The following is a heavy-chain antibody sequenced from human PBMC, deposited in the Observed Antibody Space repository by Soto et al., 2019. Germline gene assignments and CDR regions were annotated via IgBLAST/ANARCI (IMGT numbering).Heavy chain of an antibody. Sequence: SETLSLTCTFCVDSISAYYWGWIGQPPGKGLEWIGHIYNSGFTNYNPSLEGRVTISVDTSRNYFSLKVRSVTTADTAVYYCARLERTVTGYYYYYGVDVWGQGTTVTGSS. CDR3: ARLERTVTGYYYYYGVDV. CDR1: VDSISAYY. D-gene: IGHD4-17*01. CDR2: IYNSGFT. J-gene: IGHJ6*01. V-gene: IGHV4-59*01.